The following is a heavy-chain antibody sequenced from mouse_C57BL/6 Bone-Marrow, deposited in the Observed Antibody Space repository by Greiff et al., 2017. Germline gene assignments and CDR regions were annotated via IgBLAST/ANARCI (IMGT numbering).Heavy chain of an antibody. CDR1: GYTFTSYG. V-gene: IGHV1-81*01. CDR2: IYPRSGNT. D-gene: IGHD1-1*01. Sequence: VQLQQSGAELARPGASVKLSCKASGYTFTSYGISWVKQRTGQGLEWIGEIYPRSGNTYYNEKFKGKATLTADKSSSTAYMELRSLTSEDSAVYVGARGRVYYCGSRGYFDVWGTGTTVTVSS. J-gene: IGHJ1*03. CDR3: ARGRVYYCGSRGYFDV.